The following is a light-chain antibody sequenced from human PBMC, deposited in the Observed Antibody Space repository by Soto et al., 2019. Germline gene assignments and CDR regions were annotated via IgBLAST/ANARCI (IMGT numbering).Light chain of an antibody. J-gene: IGKJ2*01. CDR3: QQFKNCPYT. Sequence: EIVMTQSPATLSVSPGERATLSCRASQSVSSNLAWYQQKPGQAPRLLIYGASTRATGIPVRFSGSGSGTEFTLTLSSRQSEDFAVYYCQQFKNCPYTFGQGPRLEIK. CDR1: QSVSSN. V-gene: IGKV3-15*01. CDR2: GAS.